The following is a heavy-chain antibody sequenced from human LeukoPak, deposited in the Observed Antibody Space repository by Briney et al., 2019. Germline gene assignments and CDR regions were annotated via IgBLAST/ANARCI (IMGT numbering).Heavy chain of an antibody. V-gene: IGHV4-59*01. CDR2: IYYSGSN. Sequence: SETLSLTCTVSGGSISSYYWSWIRQPPGKGLEWIGYIYYSGSNNYNPSLKSRVTISVDTSKNQFSLKLSSVTAADTAVYYCARDVVVTAVYAFDIWGQGTMVTVSS. CDR1: GGSISSYY. CDR3: ARDVVVTAVYAFDI. J-gene: IGHJ3*02. D-gene: IGHD2-21*02.